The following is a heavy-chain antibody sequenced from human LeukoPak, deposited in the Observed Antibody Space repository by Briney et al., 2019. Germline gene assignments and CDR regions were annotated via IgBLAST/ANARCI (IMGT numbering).Heavy chain of an antibody. Sequence: PGGSLRLSCAASGFTFDDYAMHWVRQAPGKGLEWVSGISWNSGSIGYADSVKGRFTISRDNAKNSLYLQMNSLRAEDMALYYCAKGSIAVPLTELDYWGQGTLVTVSS. CDR3: AKGSIAVPLTELDY. CDR1: GFTFDDYA. D-gene: IGHD6-19*01. J-gene: IGHJ4*02. CDR2: ISWNSGSI. V-gene: IGHV3-9*03.